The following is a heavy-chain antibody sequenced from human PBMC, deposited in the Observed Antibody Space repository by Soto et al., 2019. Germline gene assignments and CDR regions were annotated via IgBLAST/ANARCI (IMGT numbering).Heavy chain of an antibody. D-gene: IGHD3-9*01. J-gene: IGHJ5*02. CDR3: ASWPNYDILTGYEDWFDP. Sequence: PSETLSLTCAVFGGSFSGYYWSWIRQPPGKGLEWIGYIYYSGSTNYNPSLKSRVTISVDTSKNQFSLKLSSVTAADTAVYYCASWPNYDILTGYEDWFDPWGQGTLVTVSS. CDR2: IYYSGST. V-gene: IGHV4-59*01. CDR1: GGSFSGYY.